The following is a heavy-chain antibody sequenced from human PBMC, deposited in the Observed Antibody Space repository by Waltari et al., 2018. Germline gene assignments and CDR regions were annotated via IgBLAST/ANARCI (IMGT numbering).Heavy chain of an antibody. CDR3: ARDQYYYGSGRNFDY. J-gene: IGHJ4*02. CDR2: IKQDGSEK. CDR1: GFTFSSYW. Sequence: EVQLVESGGGLVQPGGSLRLSCAASGFTFSSYWMSWVRQAPGKGLEWVANIKQDGSEKYYVDSVKGRFTISRDNAKNSLYLQMNSLRAEDTAVYYCARDQYYYGSGRNFDYWGQGTLVTVSS. V-gene: IGHV3-7*01. D-gene: IGHD3-10*01.